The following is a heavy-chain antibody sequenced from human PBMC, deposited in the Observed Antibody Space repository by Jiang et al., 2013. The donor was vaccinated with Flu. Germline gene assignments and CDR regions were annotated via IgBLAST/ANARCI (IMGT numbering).Heavy chain of an antibody. CDR2: IYPGDSDT. J-gene: IGHJ4*02. CDR3: ARATIAAAGPLDY. Sequence: SLKISCKGSGYSFTSYWIGWVRQMPGKGLEWMGIIYPGDSDTRYSPSFQGQVTISADKSISTAYLQWSSLKASDTAMYYCARATIAAAGPLDYWGQGTLVTVSS. V-gene: IGHV5-51*01. CDR1: GYSFTSYW. D-gene: IGHD6-13*01.